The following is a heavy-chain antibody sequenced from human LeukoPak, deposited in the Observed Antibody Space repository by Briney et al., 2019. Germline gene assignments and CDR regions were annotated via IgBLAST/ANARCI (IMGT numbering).Heavy chain of an antibody. CDR1: GYTFTGYY. D-gene: IGHD5-24*01. CDR2: INPNSGGT. J-gene: IGHJ3*02. V-gene: IGHV1-2*02. Sequence: ASVTVSCKASGYTFTGYYMHWVRQAPGQGLEWMGWINPNSGGTNYAQKFQGRVTMTRDTSISTAYMELSRLRSDDTAVYYCARDGDGYNHAFDIWGQGTMVTVSS. CDR3: ARDGDGYNHAFDI.